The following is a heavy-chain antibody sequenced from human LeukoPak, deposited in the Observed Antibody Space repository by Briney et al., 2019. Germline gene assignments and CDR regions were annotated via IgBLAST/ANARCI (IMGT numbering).Heavy chain of an antibody. Sequence: ASVKVSCKASGYTFTGYSMHWVRQAPGHGLEWMGWINPNSGGTNYAQKFQGRVTMTRDTSISTAYMELSRLRSDDTAVYYCARSGPTSWMAYYYYGMDVWGQGTTVTVSS. CDR2: INPNSGGT. V-gene: IGHV1-2*02. J-gene: IGHJ6*02. CDR3: ARSGPTSWMAYYYYGMDV. D-gene: IGHD1-7*01. CDR1: GYTFTGYS.